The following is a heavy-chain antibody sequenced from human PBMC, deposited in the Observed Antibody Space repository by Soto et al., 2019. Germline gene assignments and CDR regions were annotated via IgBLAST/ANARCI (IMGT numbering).Heavy chain of an antibody. Sequence: PSETLSLTCVVYGGSFSGYYWSWIRQPPGKGLQWIGEINHSGSTNYNPSLKSRVTILVDTSKNHFSLKLSSVTAADTAVYYCARSRVTMVRDDAFDIWGQGTMVTVS. CDR3: ARSRVTMVRDDAFDI. J-gene: IGHJ3*02. V-gene: IGHV4-34*01. D-gene: IGHD3-10*01. CDR1: GGSFSGYY. CDR2: INHSGST.